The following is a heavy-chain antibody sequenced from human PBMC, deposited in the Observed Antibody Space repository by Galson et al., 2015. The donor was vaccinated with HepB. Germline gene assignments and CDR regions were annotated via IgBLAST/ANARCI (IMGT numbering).Heavy chain of an antibody. V-gene: IGHV3-21*01. CDR2: ISSSSSYI. Sequence: SLRLSCAASGFTFSSYSMNWVRQAPGKGLEWVSSISSSSSYIYYADSVKGRFTISRDNAKNSLYLQMNSLRAEDTAVYYCARELVTTPMSYYYGMDVWGQGTTVTVSS. CDR3: ARELVTTPMSYYYGMDV. D-gene: IGHD2-21*02. CDR1: GFTFSSYS. J-gene: IGHJ6*02.